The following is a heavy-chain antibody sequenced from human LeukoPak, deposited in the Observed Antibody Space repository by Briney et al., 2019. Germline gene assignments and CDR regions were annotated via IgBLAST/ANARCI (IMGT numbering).Heavy chain of an antibody. V-gene: IGHV4-38-2*02. CDR3: ARGPFKHGYLLRGDI. CDR2: IYHSGST. CDR1: GYSISSGYY. J-gene: IGHJ3*02. D-gene: IGHD6-13*01. Sequence: PSETLSLTCTVSGYSISSGYYWGWIRQPPGKGLEWIGSIYHSGSTYYNPSLKSRVTISVDTSKNQFSLKLSSVTAADTAVYYCARGPFKHGYLLRGDIWGQGTMVTVSS.